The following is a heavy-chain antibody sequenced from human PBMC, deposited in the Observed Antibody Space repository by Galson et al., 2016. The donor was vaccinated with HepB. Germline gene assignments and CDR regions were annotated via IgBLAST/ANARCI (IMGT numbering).Heavy chain of an antibody. D-gene: IGHD6-13*01. CDR1: GFTFSSYG. Sequence: SLRLSCAASGFTFSSYGMHWVRQAPGKGLEWVAIIYSGGSYKYYADSVKGRFTISRDNSKNTLYLQINRLRAEATAVYYCARAAAGTENSMDVWGQGTTVTVSS. V-gene: IGHV3-33*01. CDR3: ARAAAGTENSMDV. CDR2: IYSGGSYK. J-gene: IGHJ6*02.